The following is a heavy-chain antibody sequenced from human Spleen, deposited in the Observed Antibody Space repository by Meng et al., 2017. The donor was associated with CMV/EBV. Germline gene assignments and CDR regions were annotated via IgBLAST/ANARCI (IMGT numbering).Heavy chain of an antibody. V-gene: IGHV3-23*01. Sequence: GGSLRLSCAASGFTFTSYAMSWVRQAPGKGLEWVSGISGNTGFIGYADSVKGRFTISRDNSKNTLYLQMNSLRAEDTAVYYCAYLPYSSSWDYWGQGTLVTVSS. J-gene: IGHJ4*02. D-gene: IGHD6-13*01. CDR2: ISGNTGFI. CDR3: AYLPYSSSWDY. CDR1: GFTFTSYA.